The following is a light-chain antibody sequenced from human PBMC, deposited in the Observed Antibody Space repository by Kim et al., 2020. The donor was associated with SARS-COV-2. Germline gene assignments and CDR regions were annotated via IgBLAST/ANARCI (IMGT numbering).Light chain of an antibody. V-gene: IGKV1-27*01. J-gene: IGKJ1*01. CDR1: EGISNY. CDR2: AAS. CDR3: QKYNSAPRT. Sequence: ASGGERVTITCRASEGISNYLGWYQQKPGKVHKLLIYAASTLQAGVPSRVSGSGAGTDITLTISSLQTEDVATYYCQKYNSAPRTFGQGTKVEIK.